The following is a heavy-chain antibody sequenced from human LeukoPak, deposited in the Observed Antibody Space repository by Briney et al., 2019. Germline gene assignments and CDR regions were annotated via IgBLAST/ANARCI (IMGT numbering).Heavy chain of an antibody. Sequence: DSVKLSCKVSGYMFTNNGINWVRQAPGQGLEWMGWISTYNGNTKYAQNFQGRVTMTTDTSTNTAYMELRSLRSEDTAVYYCARGRNGELFIYYYYMDVWGKGTTVTISS. V-gene: IGHV1-18*01. J-gene: IGHJ6*03. CDR2: ISTYNGNT. CDR3: ARGRNGELFIYYYYMDV. D-gene: IGHD3-10*01. CDR1: GYMFTNNG.